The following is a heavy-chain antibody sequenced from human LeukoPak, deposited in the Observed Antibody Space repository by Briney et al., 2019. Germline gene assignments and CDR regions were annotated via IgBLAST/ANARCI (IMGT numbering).Heavy chain of an antibody. V-gene: IGHV3-13*01. CDR1: GLTFRSYD. D-gene: IGHD6-13*01. CDR3: ARAAYSSTWYSRYFDL. CDR2: IGTAGEI. J-gene: IGHJ2*01. Sequence: GGPLRLACAASGLTFRSYDMGWVRQATEKGLEWVSGIGTAGEIYYPGSVKGRFTISRENAKNSLYLQMNSLRAGDTAVYYCARAAYSSTWYSRYFDLWGRGTLVTVSS.